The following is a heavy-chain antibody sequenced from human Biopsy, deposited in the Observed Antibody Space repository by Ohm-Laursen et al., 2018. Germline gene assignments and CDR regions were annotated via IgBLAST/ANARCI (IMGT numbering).Heavy chain of an antibody. CDR3: ARIPILVVPAAIVYRHRRHLQGLDV. Sequence: TQTLTLTCTLSGFSLNTRGMSVTWIRQPPGKALEWLARIYWGDAKFYNGSLKTRLTISKGTSENHVVLTLSDVDPVDTATYYCARIPILVVPAAIVYRHRRHLQGLDVWGQGTTVIVSS. D-gene: IGHD2-2*02. V-gene: IGHV2-70*16. CDR2: IYWGDAK. J-gene: IGHJ6*02. CDR1: GFSLNTRGMS.